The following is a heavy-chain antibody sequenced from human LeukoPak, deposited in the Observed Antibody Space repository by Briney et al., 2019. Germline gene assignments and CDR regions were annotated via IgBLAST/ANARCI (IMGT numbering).Heavy chain of an antibody. V-gene: IGHV4-34*01. Sequence: GSLRLSCAASGFPFSSYSMTWVRQPPGKGLEWIGEINHSGSTNYNPSLKSRVTISVDTSKNQFSLKLSSVTAADTAVYYCARGKGSNYRLRDYNYDYWGQGTLVTVSS. J-gene: IGHJ4*02. D-gene: IGHD4-11*01. CDR1: GFPFSSYS. CDR3: ARGKGSNYRLRDYNYDY. CDR2: INHSGST.